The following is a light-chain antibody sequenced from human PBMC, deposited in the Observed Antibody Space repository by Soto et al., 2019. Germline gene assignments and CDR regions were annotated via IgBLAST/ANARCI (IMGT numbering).Light chain of an antibody. Sequence: QSVVSQPPSASATPGQRVTISCSGSDSNIGSNFVYWYQQLAGTAPKLLVFRNDQRPSGVPDRISGSKSGTSASLAISWLRYEDEADYYCASWDDSLSVWVFGGGTQLTVL. J-gene: IGLJ3*02. CDR3: ASWDDSLSVWV. CDR1: DSNIGSNF. CDR2: RND. V-gene: IGLV1-47*01.